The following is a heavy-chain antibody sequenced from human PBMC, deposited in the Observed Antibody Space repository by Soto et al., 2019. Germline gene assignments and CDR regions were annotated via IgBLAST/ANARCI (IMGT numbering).Heavy chain of an antibody. V-gene: IGHV1-3*01. CDR2: INAGNGNT. J-gene: IGHJ4*02. Sequence: ASVKVSCKASGYTFTIYAMHWVRQAPGQRLEWMGWINAGNGNTKYSQKFQGRVTITRDTSASTAYMELSSLRSEDTAVYYCARDLGYRYFDYWGQGTLVTVSS. D-gene: IGHD2-2*01. CDR1: GYTFTIYA. CDR3: ARDLGYRYFDY.